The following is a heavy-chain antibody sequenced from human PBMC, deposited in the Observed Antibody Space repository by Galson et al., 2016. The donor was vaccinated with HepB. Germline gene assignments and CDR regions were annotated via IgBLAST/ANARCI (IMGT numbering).Heavy chain of an antibody. D-gene: IGHD2-15*01. CDR3: ARGKFDCSGGTCHYYGMDV. V-gene: IGHV3-13*01. CDR2: IGTAGDT. J-gene: IGHJ6*04. Sequence: SLRLSCAASGLTFSRCDMHWVRQATGKGLEWVSAIGTAGDTYYPGSVRGRFTISRENSKNSLYLQMNSLTAGDTAVYHCARGKFDCSGGTCHYYGMDVWGKGTTVTVSS. CDR1: GLTFSRCD.